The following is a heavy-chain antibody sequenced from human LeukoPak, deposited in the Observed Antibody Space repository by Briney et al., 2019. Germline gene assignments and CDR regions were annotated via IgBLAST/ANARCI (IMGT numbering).Heavy chain of an antibody. D-gene: IGHD6-19*01. CDR3: ARGLPSSHYYYYYMDV. V-gene: IGHV4-34*01. CDR2: INHSGST. Sequence: PSETLSLTCAVYGGSFSGYYWSWIRQPPGKGLEWSGEINHSGSTNYNPSLKSRVTISVDTSKNQFSLKLSSVTAADTAVYYCARGLPSSHYYYYYMDVWGKGTTVTVSS. J-gene: IGHJ6*03. CDR1: GGSFSGYY.